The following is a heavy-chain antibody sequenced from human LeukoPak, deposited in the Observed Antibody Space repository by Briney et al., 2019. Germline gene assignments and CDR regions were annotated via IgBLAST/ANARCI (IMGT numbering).Heavy chain of an antibody. CDR2: ISGSGGST. J-gene: IGHJ4*02. D-gene: IGHD2-15*01. Sequence: GGSLRLSCAASGFTFRSYAMSWVRQAPGKGLEWVSAISGSGGSTYYADSVKGRFTISRDNAKNSLYLQMNSLRAEDTALYYCAKEKGGLLQYFDYWGQGTLVTVSS. CDR1: GFTFRSYA. CDR3: AKEKGGLLQYFDY. V-gene: IGHV3-23*01.